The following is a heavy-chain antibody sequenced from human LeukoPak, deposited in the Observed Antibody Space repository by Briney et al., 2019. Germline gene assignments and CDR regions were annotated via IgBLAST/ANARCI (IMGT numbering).Heavy chain of an antibody. J-gene: IGHJ6*03. Sequence: ASVKVSCKASGGTFSSYAISWVRQAPGQGLEWMGGIIPIFGTANYAQKFQGRVTITADKSTSTAYMELSSLRSEDTAVYYCARGLRLGELSLPLTYYYYYMDVWGKGTTVTVSS. V-gene: IGHV1-69*06. CDR3: ARGLRLGELSLPLTYYYYYMDV. D-gene: IGHD3-16*02. CDR2: IIPIFGTA. CDR1: GGTFSSYA.